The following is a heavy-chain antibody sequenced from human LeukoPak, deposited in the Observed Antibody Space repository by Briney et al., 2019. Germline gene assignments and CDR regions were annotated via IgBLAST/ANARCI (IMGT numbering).Heavy chain of an antibody. CDR1: GFTFSSYE. V-gene: IGHV3-48*03. Sequence: GGSLRLSCAASGFTFSSYEMYWVRQAPGKGLEWVAYITSSGRIIYYADSVKGRFTISRDNAKNSLYLQMNSLRAEDTAVYYCASTGGYGSGTYDYYYFGMDVWGQGTTVTVSS. J-gene: IGHJ6*02. D-gene: IGHD3-10*01. CDR3: ASTGGYGSGTYDYYYFGMDV. CDR2: ITSSGRII.